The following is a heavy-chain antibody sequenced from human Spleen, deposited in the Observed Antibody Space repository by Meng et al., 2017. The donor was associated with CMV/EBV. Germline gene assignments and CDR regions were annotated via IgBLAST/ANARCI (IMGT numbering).Heavy chain of an antibody. CDR1: GCALTSSGVG. CDR3: AHIPIAVTGTAPDY. Sequence: FSGCALTSSGVGVGWIRQPPGKALEWLALIDWNDYKRYRPSLKSRLAIAKDSSKNQVVLTMTNMDPVDTATYHCAHIPIAVTGTAPDYWGQGTLVTVSS. CDR2: IDWNDYK. V-gene: IGHV2-5*01. J-gene: IGHJ4*02. D-gene: IGHD6-19*01.